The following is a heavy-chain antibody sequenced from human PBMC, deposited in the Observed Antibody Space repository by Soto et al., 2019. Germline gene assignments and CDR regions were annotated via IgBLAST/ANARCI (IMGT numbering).Heavy chain of an antibody. J-gene: IGHJ4*02. V-gene: IGHV4-39*01. CDR1: GGSISSSSYY. CDR2: IYYSGST. D-gene: IGHD5-12*01. Sequence: PSETLSLTCTVSGGSISSSSYYWGWIRQPPGKGLEWIGSIYYSGSTYYNPSLKSRVTISVDTSKNQFSLKLSSVTAADTAVYYCARRPYDVRWLQVEYFDYWGQGTLVTVSS. CDR3: ARRPYDVRWLQVEYFDY.